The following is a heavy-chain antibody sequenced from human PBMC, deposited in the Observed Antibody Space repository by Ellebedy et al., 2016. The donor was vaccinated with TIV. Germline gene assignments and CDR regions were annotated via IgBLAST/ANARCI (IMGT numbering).Heavy chain of an antibody. CDR3: AIRVREGSEYFDY. V-gene: IGHV4-59*11. J-gene: IGHJ4*01. CDR1: GDPMTTHF. Sequence: MPSETLSLTCTVSGDPMTTHFWSWLRQPPGKGLEYIGYVDLGWNTVYNASLKSRLTISLDQSKYQFSLQLTSMTAADTAVYFCAIRVREGSEYFDYWGRGILVTVSS. D-gene: IGHD3-10*01. CDR2: VDLGWNT.